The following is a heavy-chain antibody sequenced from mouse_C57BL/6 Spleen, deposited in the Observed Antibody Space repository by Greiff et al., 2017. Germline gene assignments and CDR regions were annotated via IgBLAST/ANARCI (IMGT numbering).Heavy chain of an antibody. J-gene: IGHJ2*01. CDR3: ARSDGYYDY. V-gene: IGHV1-82*01. D-gene: IGHD2-3*01. CDR1: GYAFSSSW. CDR2: IYPGDGDT. Sequence: VHLVESGPELVKPGASVKISCKASGYAFSSSWMNWVKQRPGKGLEWIGRIYPGDGDTNYNGKFKGKATLTADKSSSTAYMQLSSLTSEDSAVYFCARSDGYYDYWGQGTTLTVSS.